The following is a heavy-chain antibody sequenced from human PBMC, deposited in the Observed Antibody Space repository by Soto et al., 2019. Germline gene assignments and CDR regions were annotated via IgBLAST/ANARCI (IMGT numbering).Heavy chain of an antibody. CDR3: ARDLRDTAMAYGMDV. D-gene: IGHD5-18*01. J-gene: IGHJ6*02. CDR2: ISYDGSNK. Sequence: QVQLVESGGGVVQPGRSLRLSCAASGFTFSSYAMHWVRQAPGKGLEWVAVISYDGSNKYYADSVKGRFTISRDNSKNTLYLQMNSLRAEDTAVYYCARDLRDTAMAYGMDVWGQGTTVTVFS. V-gene: IGHV3-30-3*01. CDR1: GFTFSSYA.